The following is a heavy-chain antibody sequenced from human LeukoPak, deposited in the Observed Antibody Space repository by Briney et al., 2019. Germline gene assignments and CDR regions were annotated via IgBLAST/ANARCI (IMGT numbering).Heavy chain of an antibody. D-gene: IGHD3-3*01. CDR3: ARERLHDFWSGYYYRAYYLDY. CDR1: GYTFTGYY. CDR2: INPNSGGT. Sequence: ASVKVSCKASGYTFTGYYMHWVRQAPGQGLEWMGWINPNSGGTNYAQKFQGRVTMTRDTSISTAHMELSRLRSDDTAVYYCARERLHDFWSGYYYRAYYLDYWGQGTLVTVSS. J-gene: IGHJ4*02. V-gene: IGHV1-2*02.